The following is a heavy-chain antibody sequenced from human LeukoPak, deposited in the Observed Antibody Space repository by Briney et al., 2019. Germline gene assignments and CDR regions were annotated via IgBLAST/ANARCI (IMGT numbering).Heavy chain of an antibody. CDR2: IYHSGST. D-gene: IGHD5-12*01. V-gene: IGHV4-4*02. CDR1: GFTFNSYSM. Sequence: PGGSLRLSCPASGFTFNSYSMNWFRQAPGKGLEWIGEIYHSGSTNYNPSLKSRVTISVDKSKNQFSLKLSSVTAADTAVYYCARDPARGPFDIWGQGTMVTVSS. J-gene: IGHJ3*02. CDR3: ARDPARGPFDI.